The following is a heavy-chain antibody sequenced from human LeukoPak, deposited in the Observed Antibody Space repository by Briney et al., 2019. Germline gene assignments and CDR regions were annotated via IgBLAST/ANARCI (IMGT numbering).Heavy chain of an antibody. CDR3: ARVPPNSGWPGDY. V-gene: IGHV3-30-3*01. Sequence: VQPGGSLRLSCAASGFAFATYAIHWVRQAPGKGLEWVALISYEERNKWYTDSVKGRFTISRDNSKNTAYLQMNSLTIEDTALYYCARVPPNSGWPGDYWGQGTLVTVSS. CDR2: ISYEERNK. J-gene: IGHJ4*02. CDR1: GFAFATYA. D-gene: IGHD6-19*01.